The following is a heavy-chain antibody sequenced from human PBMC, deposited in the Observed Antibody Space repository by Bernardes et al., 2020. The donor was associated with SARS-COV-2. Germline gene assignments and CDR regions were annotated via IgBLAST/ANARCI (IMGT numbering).Heavy chain of an antibody. D-gene: IGHD3-10*01. V-gene: IGHV3-74*01. CDR1: GFTFSTYW. J-gene: IGHJ4*02. Sequence: GRSLRLSCAASGFTFSTYWMHWVRQVPGKGLVWVARINEHGSSRDYADSVEGRFTISRDNAKNTLYLQMNSLRAEDTAVYYCGRDLSGMADYWGPGTLVTVSS. CDR2: INEHGSSR. CDR3: GRDLSGMADY.